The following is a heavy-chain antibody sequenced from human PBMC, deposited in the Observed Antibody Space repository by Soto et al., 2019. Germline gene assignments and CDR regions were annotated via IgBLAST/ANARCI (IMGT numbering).Heavy chain of an antibody. Sequence: SETLSLTCTVSGGSVSSGSYYLSWIRQPPGKGLEWIAYISYSRTTNYNPSLRSRVTISVDTSKNQFSLNLSSVTAADTDVYYCERAINFDFVSDSKSGYYFDYWAQGALVTVSS. CDR3: ERAINFDFVSDSKSGYYFDY. J-gene: IGHJ4*02. V-gene: IGHV4-61*01. CDR2: ISYSRTT. CDR1: GGSVSSGSYY. D-gene: IGHD3-3*01.